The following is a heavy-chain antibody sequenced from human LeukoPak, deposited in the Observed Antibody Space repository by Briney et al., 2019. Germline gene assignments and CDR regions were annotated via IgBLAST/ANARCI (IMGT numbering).Heavy chain of an antibody. V-gene: IGHV4-39*01. CDR3: ASSRAIIAVAGRY. Sequence: SETLSLTCTVSGHSISSNSYHWGWIRQPPGKGLDWHGSNYYSRITYYNPSLQIHLTITLDTDNTQFSLKLSSVTAADTAVYYCASSRAIIAVAGRYWGQGTLVTVSS. D-gene: IGHD6-19*01. CDR2: NYYSRIT. CDR1: GHSISSNSYH. J-gene: IGHJ4*02.